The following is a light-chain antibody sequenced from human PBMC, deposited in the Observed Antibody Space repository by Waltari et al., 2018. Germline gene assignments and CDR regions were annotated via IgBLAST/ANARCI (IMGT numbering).Light chain of an antibody. J-gene: IGLJ2*01. Sequence: SYVLTQPPSLSVSPGQTATTTCSGAELGGKYVSWYQQRQGQSPLLVIFRDNKRPSGRPERFSASNSGNTATLTISGTQTIDEADYYCQTWASTSAVFGGGTKLTVL. CDR2: RDN. V-gene: IGLV3-1*01. CDR1: ELGGKY. CDR3: QTWASTSAV.